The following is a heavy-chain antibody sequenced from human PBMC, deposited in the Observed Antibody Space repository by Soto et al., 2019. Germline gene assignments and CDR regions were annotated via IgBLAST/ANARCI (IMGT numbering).Heavy chain of an antibody. J-gene: IGHJ6*02. CDR2: ISYDGSNK. CDR1: GFTFSSYG. D-gene: IGHD6-19*01. V-gene: IGHV3-30*18. Sequence: QVQLVESGGGVVQPGRSLRLSCAASGFTFSSYGMHWVRQAPGKGLEWVAVISYDGSNKYYADSVKGRFTISRDNSKNTLYLQMNSLRAEDTAVYYCAKDRSPLIAVAGYGMDVWGQGTTVTVSS. CDR3: AKDRSPLIAVAGYGMDV.